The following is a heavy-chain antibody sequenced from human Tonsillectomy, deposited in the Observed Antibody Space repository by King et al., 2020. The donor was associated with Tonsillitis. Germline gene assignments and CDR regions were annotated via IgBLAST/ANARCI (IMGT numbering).Heavy chain of an antibody. CDR3: ARVELDYGGSLYFDL. CDR1: GYTFTSYA. CDR2: INGGNGNT. D-gene: IGHD4-23*01. J-gene: IGHJ2*01. Sequence: QLVQSGAEVKKPGASVKVSCKASGYTFTSYAMHWVRQAPGQRLEWMGWINGGNGNTKYSQKFQGRVTITRDTSASTAYMELSSLRSEDTAVYYCARVELDYGGSLYFDLWGRGTLVTVSS. V-gene: IGHV1-3*01.